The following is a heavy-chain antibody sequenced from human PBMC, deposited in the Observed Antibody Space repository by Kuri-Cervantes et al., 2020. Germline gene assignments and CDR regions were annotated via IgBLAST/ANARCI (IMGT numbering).Heavy chain of an antibody. CDR3: ARDVKDSSSWYGYYYYGMDV. V-gene: IGHV3-33*01. CDR2: IYFDGRNK. J-gene: IGHJ6*02. CDR1: GFMFSNYG. D-gene: IGHD6-13*01. Sequence: GGSLRLSCAASGFMFSNYGIHWVRQAPGKGLEWVAIIYFDGRNKYYADPVKGRFTISRDNSKNTLYLQMNSLRAEDTAVYYCARDVKDSSSWYGYYYYGMDVWGQGTTVTVSS.